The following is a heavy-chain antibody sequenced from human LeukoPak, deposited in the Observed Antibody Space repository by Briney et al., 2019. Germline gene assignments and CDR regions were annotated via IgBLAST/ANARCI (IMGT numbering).Heavy chain of an antibody. V-gene: IGHV5-51*01. Sequence: GDSLQISCKGSGFHFANYWIGWVRQMPGKGLEWMGIIYPGDSHSQYSPSFQGQVTISADKSINTAYLQWSSLKASDTAMYFCVLDTSGRKVAYWGQGTLVTVSS. CDR1: GFHFANYW. J-gene: IGHJ4*02. CDR3: VLDTSGRKVAY. CDR2: IYPGDSHS. D-gene: IGHD1-1*01.